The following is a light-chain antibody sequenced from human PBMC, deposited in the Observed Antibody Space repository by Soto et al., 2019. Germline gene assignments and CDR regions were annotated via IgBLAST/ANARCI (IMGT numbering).Light chain of an antibody. CDR1: QGIGSY. J-gene: IGKJ1*01. Sequence: DIQLTQSPSFLSASLGDRVTITCRASQGIGSYLAWYQQKPGKAPRLLIYAASTLQSGVPSRFSGSGSDTEFTLTISSLQPEDFAVYYCMQGVHWPWTFGQGTKVDIK. V-gene: IGKV1-9*01. CDR2: AAS. CDR3: MQGVHWPWT.